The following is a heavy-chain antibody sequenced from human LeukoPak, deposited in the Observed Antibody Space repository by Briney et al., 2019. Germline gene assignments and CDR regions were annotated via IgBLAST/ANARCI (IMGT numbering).Heavy chain of an antibody. J-gene: IGHJ4*02. CDR2: IRYDGSNK. CDR3: AKHDYGDPVGNFDH. V-gene: IGHV3-30*02. D-gene: IGHD4-17*01. CDR1: GFTFSSYG. Sequence: GGSMRLSCAASGFTFSSYGMHWVRQAPGKGLEWVAFIRYDGSNKYYADSVKGRFTIARDNSKNTLYLQMNSLRAEDTAMYYCAKHDYGDPVGNFDHWGQGTLVTVSS.